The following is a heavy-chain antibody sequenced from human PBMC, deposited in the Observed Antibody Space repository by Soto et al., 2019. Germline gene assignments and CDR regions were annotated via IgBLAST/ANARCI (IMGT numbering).Heavy chain of an antibody. D-gene: IGHD3-22*01. J-gene: IGHJ4*02. CDR1: GFSFTTYW. Sequence: GESLKISCKCSGFSFTTYWIAWVRQMPGKGLEWMGIIYPGDSKTTYSPSFQGQVTISADKSISTAFLQWSSLGASDTAIYYCARHLYFDSSGYYFDQWGQGTPVTVSS. CDR3: ARHLYFDSSGYYFDQ. CDR2: IYPGDSKT. V-gene: IGHV5-51*01.